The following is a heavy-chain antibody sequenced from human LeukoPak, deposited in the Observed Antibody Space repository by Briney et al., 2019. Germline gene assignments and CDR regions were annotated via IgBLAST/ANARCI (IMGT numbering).Heavy chain of an antibody. CDR2: IYTSGST. CDR1: GGSISSGSYY. J-gene: IGHJ4*02. V-gene: IGHV4-61*02. Sequence: SETLSLTCTVSGGSISSGSYYWSWTRQPAGKGLEWIGRIYTSGSTNYNPSLKSRVTISVDTSKNQFSLKLSSVTAADTAVYYCARGRSLGSTYYFDYWGQGTLVTVSS. D-gene: IGHD2-2*01. CDR3: ARGRSLGSTYYFDY.